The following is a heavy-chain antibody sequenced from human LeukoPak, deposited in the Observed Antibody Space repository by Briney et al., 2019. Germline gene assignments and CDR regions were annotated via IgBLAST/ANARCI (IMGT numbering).Heavy chain of an antibody. CDR1: GGSFSGYY. J-gene: IGHJ6*03. CDR3: ARKQSYYYYYYMDV. Sequence: PSETLSLTCAVYGGSFSGYYWSWIRQPPGRGLEWIGEINHSGSTNYNPSLKSRVTISVDTSKNQFSLKLSSVTAADTAVYYCARKQSYYYYYYMDVWGKGTTVTVSS. CDR2: INHSGST. V-gene: IGHV4-34*01. D-gene: IGHD4-11*01.